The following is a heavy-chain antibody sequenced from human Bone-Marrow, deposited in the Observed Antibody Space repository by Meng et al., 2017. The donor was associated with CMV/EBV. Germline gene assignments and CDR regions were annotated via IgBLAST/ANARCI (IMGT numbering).Heavy chain of an antibody. V-gene: IGHV4-30-4*01. CDR3: ARGITMIVVGP. Sequence: CTVSGGSISSGDYYWSWIRQPPGKGLEWIGYIYYSGSPYYNPSLKSRVTISVDTSKNQFSLKLSSVTAADTAVYYCARGITMIVVGPWGQGTLVTVSS. CDR1: GGSISSGDYY. J-gene: IGHJ4*02. CDR2: IYYSGSP. D-gene: IGHD3-22*01.